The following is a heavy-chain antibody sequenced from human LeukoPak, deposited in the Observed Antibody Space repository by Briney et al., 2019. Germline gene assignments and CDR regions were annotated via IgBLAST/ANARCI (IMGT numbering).Heavy chain of an antibody. CDR3: AKDRVTMVRGVQNVYYFDY. CDR2: ISGSGGST. J-gene: IGHJ4*02. CDR1: GFTFSSYG. Sequence: PGGSLRLSCAASGFTFSSYGMSWVRQAPGEGLEWVSIISGSGGSTYYADSVKGRFTISRDNSKNTLYLQMNSLRAEDTAVYYCAKDRVTMVRGVQNVYYFDYWGQGTLVTVSS. D-gene: IGHD3-10*01. V-gene: IGHV3-23*01.